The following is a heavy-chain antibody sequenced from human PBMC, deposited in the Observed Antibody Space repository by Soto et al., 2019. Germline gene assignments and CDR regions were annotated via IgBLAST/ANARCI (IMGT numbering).Heavy chain of an antibody. CDR2: IYYSGGT. Sequence: PSETLSLTCTVSGGSISSYYWSWIRQPPGKGLEWIGYIYYSGGTNYNPSLKSRVTISVDTSKNQFSLKLSSVTAADTAVYYCARADVLRFLEWSFDYWGQGTLVTVSS. V-gene: IGHV4-59*01. CDR1: GGSISSYY. D-gene: IGHD3-3*01. CDR3: ARADVLRFLEWSFDY. J-gene: IGHJ4*02.